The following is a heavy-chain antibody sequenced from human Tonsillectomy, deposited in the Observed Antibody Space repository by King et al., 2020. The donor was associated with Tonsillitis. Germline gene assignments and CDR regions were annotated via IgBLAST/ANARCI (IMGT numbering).Heavy chain of an antibody. Sequence: VQLVESGGNLVQPGGSLRLSCAASGFTLSAYAIHWVRQAAGKGLEWVAAMDTDGDTYYAGSVKGRFTMSREDAKNSLYLNMYSLRAGDTAVYYCARGGITPTTVAFDIWGQGTTVTVSS. D-gene: IGHD1-20*01. CDR3: ARGGITPTTVAFDI. J-gene: IGHJ3*02. CDR2: MDTDGDT. V-gene: IGHV3-13*01. CDR1: GFTLSAYA.